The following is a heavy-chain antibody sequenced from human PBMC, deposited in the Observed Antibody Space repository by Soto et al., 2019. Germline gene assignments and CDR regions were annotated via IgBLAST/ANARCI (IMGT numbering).Heavy chain of an antibody. V-gene: IGHV1-69*13. Sequence: SVKVSCKASGGTFSSYAISWVRQAPGQGLEWMGGIIPIFGTANYAQKFQGRVTITADESTSTAYMELSSLRSEDTAVYYCVRGSPPYDILTGYPNNYYYYGMDLWGQGTSVTVSS. CDR1: GGTFSSYA. D-gene: IGHD3-9*01. CDR3: VRGSPPYDILTGYPNNYYYYGMDL. J-gene: IGHJ6*02. CDR2: IIPIFGTA.